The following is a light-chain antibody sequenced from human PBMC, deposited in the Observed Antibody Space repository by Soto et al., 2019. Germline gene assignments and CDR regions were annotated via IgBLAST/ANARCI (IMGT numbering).Light chain of an antibody. CDR1: QSVTNN. J-gene: IGKJ5*01. V-gene: IGKV3-15*01. CDR2: GAS. Sequence: EIVMTQSPATLSVSPGXRATLSCRASQSVTNNLAWYQQKPGQAPRLLIYGASTRATGVPARFSGSGSGTEFTLTISSLQSEDFAVYYCQQRSNWPITFGQGTRLEIK. CDR3: QQRSNWPIT.